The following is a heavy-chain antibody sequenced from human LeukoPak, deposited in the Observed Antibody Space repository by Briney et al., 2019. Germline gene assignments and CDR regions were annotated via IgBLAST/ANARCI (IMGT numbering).Heavy chain of an antibody. CDR1: GFTFSSSA. CDR3: AADDLSTGV. Sequence: SVKVSCKASGFTFSSSANQWVRQARGQRLEWIGWIVVGSGNTNYAQKFQERVTITRDMSTSTAYMELRRLRSEDTAVYYCAADDLSTGVWGQGTTVSVSS. V-gene: IGHV1-58*02. D-gene: IGHD2/OR15-2a*01. CDR2: IVVGSGNT. J-gene: IGHJ6*02.